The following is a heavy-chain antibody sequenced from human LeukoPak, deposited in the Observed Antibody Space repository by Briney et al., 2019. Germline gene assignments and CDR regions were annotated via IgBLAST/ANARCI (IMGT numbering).Heavy chain of an antibody. CDR1: GYTFTGYY. Sequence: ASVKVSCKASGYTFTGYYMHWGRQAPGQELEGMGWINPNSGDTNYAQKFQGRVTMTKDTSISTAYMELSRQRSDDTAVYYCAIVKMDYYDSSGSPEYYFDYWGQGTLVTVSS. J-gene: IGHJ4*02. CDR3: AIVKMDYYDSSGSPEYYFDY. V-gene: IGHV1-2*02. CDR2: INPNSGDT. D-gene: IGHD3-22*01.